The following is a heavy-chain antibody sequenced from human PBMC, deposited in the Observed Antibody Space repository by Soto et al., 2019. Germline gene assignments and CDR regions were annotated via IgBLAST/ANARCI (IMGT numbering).Heavy chain of an antibody. J-gene: IGHJ4*02. CDR3: ARGAYYDDSSGLSY. CDR1: GFTFSSYS. D-gene: IGHD3-22*01. Sequence: EVQLVESGGGLVQPGGSLRLSCAASGFTFSSYSMNWVRQAPGKGLEWVSYISSSSSTIYYADSVKGRFTISRDNAKNSLYLQMNSLRAEDTAVYYCARGAYYDDSSGLSYWGQGTLVTVSS. V-gene: IGHV3-48*01. CDR2: ISSSSSTI.